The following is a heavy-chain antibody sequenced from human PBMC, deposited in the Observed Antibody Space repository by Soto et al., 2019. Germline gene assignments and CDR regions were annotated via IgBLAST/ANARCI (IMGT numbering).Heavy chain of an antibody. CDR1: GDSISNSRYY. Sequence: SETLSLTCTVSGDSISNSRYYWAWIRQPPGKGLEWIGSIYHTGNTYYNPSLRSRVTISVDTSKNQFSLKLTSVTAADTAVYYCARDYYDSSDYTTNWFDPWGQGTLVTVS. CDR2: IYHTGNT. J-gene: IGHJ5*02. D-gene: IGHD3-22*01. V-gene: IGHV4-39*01. CDR3: ARDYYDSSDYTTNWFDP.